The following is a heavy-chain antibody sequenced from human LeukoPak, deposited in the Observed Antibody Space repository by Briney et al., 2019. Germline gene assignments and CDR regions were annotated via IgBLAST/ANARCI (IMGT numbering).Heavy chain of an antibody. Sequence: PGGSLRLSCAASGFTFSTYSMNWVRQAPGKGLEWVSSISSTSSYIYYADSVKGRFTISRDNAENSLYLQMNSLRAEDTAVYYCARDSSTLYDYYAMDVWGQGTTVTVSS. CDR2: ISSTSSYI. D-gene: IGHD6-13*01. CDR1: GFTFSTYS. J-gene: IGHJ6*02. CDR3: ARDSSTLYDYYAMDV. V-gene: IGHV3-21*01.